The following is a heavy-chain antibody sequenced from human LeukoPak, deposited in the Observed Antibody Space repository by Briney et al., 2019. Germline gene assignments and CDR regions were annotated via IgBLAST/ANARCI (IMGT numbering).Heavy chain of an antibody. J-gene: IGHJ6*04. CDR2: ISYDGSNK. CDR1: GFTFSSYA. CDR3: AELGITMIGGV. D-gene: IGHD3-10*02. Sequence: GGSLRLSCAASGFTFSSYAMHWVRQAPGKGLEWVAVISYDGSNKYYADSVKGRFTISRDNAKNSLYLQTNSLRAEDTAVYYCAELGITMIGGVWGKGTTVTISS. V-gene: IGHV3-30*04.